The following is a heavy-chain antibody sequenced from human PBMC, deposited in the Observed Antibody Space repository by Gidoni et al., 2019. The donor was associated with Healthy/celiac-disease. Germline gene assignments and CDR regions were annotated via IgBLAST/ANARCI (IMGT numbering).Heavy chain of an antibody. CDR3: ARSLWGVFGVVKGDQPVY. D-gene: IGHD3-3*01. CDR2: MNPNSGNT. Sequence: QVQLVQSGAEVKKPGASVKVSCKASGYTFTSYDINWVRQATGQGLEWMGWMNPNSGNTGYAQKFQGRVTMTRNTSISTAYMELSSLRSEDTAVYYCARSLWGVFGVVKGDQPVYWGQGTLVTVSS. V-gene: IGHV1-8*01. J-gene: IGHJ4*02. CDR1: GYTFTSYD.